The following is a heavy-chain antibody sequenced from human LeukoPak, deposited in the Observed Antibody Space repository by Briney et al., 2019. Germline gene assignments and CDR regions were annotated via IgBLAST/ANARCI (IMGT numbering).Heavy chain of an antibody. J-gene: IGHJ4*02. V-gene: IGHV3-43*02. CDR1: GFTFDDYA. CDR2: IRGDGGST. Sequence: GGSLTLSCPASGFTFDDYAMHRLRQAPATGLERVSLIRGDGGSTYYADSVKRRFTISRDNSKNSLYLQMNSLRTEDTALYYCAKDSSVYCGGDCYSSDRFDYWGQGTLVTVSS. D-gene: IGHD2-21*02. CDR3: AKDSSVYCGGDCYSSDRFDY.